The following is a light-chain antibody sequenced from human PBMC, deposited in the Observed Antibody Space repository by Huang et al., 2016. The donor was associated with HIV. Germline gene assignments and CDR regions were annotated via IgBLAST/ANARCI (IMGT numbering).Light chain of an antibody. CDR2: DAS. Sequence: DIQMTQSPSSLAASVGDRVTITCQASQDIGNYLSWCQQKPGNAPTVLIYDASNLETGVPSRFSGSGSGTDFTFTISSLQPEDIATYYCQQYDHLPLTFGGGTKVEIK. CDR1: QDIGNY. CDR3: QQYDHLPLT. J-gene: IGKJ4*01. V-gene: IGKV1-33*01.